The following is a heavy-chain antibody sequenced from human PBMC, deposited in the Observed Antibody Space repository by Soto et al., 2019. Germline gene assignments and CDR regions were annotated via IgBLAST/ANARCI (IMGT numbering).Heavy chain of an antibody. J-gene: IGHJ4*02. Sequence: VPLVESGGGVVQPGRSLRLSCAASGFTFSSYGMHWVRQAPGKGLEWVAVISYDGSNKYYADSVKGRFTISRDNSKNTLYLQMNSLRAEDTAVYYCAKGVRFDYWGQGTLVTVSS. CDR3: AKGVRFDY. CDR1: GFTFSSYG. CDR2: ISYDGSNK. V-gene: IGHV3-30*18.